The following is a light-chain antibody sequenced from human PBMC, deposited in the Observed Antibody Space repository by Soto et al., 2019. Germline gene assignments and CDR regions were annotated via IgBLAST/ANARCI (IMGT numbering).Light chain of an antibody. Sequence: EIVLTQSPGTLSLSPGEGATLSCRASQSVSSSYLAWYQQNRGQGPRLLIYGASSRAPGIPDRFGGSGSGTDFTLTISRLEPEDFAVYYCQQYGSSRWTFGQGTKVDIK. J-gene: IGKJ1*01. CDR3: QQYGSSRWT. CDR2: GAS. CDR1: QSVSSSY. V-gene: IGKV3-20*01.